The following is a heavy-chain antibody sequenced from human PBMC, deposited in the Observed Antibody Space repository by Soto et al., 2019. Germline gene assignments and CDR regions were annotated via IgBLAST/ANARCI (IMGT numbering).Heavy chain of an antibody. D-gene: IGHD3-10*01. V-gene: IGHV3-33*01. Sequence: QVQLVESGGGVVQPGRSLRLSCAASGFTFSSYGMHWVRQAPGKGLEWVAVIWYDGSNKYYADSVKGRFTISRDNSKNTLYLQMNSLRAEDTAVYYCARDGIQGLLWLGELPLWGQGTLVTVSS. CDR3: ARDGIQGLLWLGELPL. CDR1: GFTFSSYG. J-gene: IGHJ4*02. CDR2: IWYDGSNK.